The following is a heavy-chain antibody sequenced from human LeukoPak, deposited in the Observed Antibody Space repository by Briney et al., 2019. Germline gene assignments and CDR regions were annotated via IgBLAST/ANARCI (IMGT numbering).Heavy chain of an antibody. CDR2: IWYDGSNK. V-gene: IGHV3-33*06. Sequence: GGSLRLSCAASGFTFSSYGMHWVRQAPGKGLEWVAVIWYDGSNKYYADSVKGRFTISRDNSKNTLYLQMNSLRAEDTAVYYCAKLIDYGGKVIDYWGQGTLLTVSS. CDR1: GFTFSSYG. CDR3: AKLIDYGGKVIDY. J-gene: IGHJ4*02. D-gene: IGHD4-23*01.